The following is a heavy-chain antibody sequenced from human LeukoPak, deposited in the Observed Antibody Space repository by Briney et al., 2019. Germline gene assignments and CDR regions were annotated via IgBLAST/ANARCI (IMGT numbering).Heavy chain of an antibody. CDR1: GGSITSTSW. D-gene: IGHD1-26*01. CDR2: ISLTGRT. Sequence: SETLSLTCGVSGGSITSTSWWSWVRQPPGQGLEWIGEISLTGRTNYNPSLIGRVIMSLDESRNQLSLTLTSVTAADTAMYYCTRESGPYCPFGYWGQGTLVVVPS. J-gene: IGHJ4*02. CDR3: TRESGPYCPFGY. V-gene: IGHV4-4*02.